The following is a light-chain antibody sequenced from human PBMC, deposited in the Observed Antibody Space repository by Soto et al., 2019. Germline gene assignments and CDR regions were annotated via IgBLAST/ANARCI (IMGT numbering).Light chain of an antibody. CDR2: AAS. V-gene: IGKV1-5*01. Sequence: DIQMTQSPSTLSASVGDRVTITCRASQSINSWLAWYQQKPGKAPELLIYAASTLQSGVPSRFSGSGSGTDFTLTISCLQSEDFATYYCQQYYSFPRTFGQGTKVDI. CDR3: QQYYSFPRT. J-gene: IGKJ1*01. CDR1: QSINSW.